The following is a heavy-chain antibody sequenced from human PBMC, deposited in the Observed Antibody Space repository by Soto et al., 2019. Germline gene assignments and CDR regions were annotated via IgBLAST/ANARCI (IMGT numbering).Heavy chain of an antibody. Sequence: SQTLSLTCAISGDSVSSNSAAWNWIRQSPSRGLEWLGRTYYRSKWYNDYAVSVKSRITINPDTSKNQFSLQLNSVTPEDTAVYFCSRAFFSGGSCWAWSSWVYPWGQGTLVTVSS. CDR2: TYYRSKWYN. CDR1: GDSVSSNSAA. D-gene: IGHD2-15*01. V-gene: IGHV6-1*01. J-gene: IGHJ5*02. CDR3: SRAFFSGGSCWAWSSWVYP.